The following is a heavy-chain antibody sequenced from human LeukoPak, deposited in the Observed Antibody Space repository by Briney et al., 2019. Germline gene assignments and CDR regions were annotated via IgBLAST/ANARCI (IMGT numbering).Heavy chain of an antibody. D-gene: IGHD2-21*01. Sequence: SETLPLTCAVYGGSFSGYYWSWIRQPPGKGLEWIGEINHSGSTNYNPSLKSRVTISVDTSKNQFSLKLSSVTAADTAVYYCARGPLDGIGYYYGMHVWGQGTTVTVSS. V-gene: IGHV4-34*01. CDR3: ARGPLDGIGYYYGMHV. J-gene: IGHJ6*02. CDR2: INHSGST. CDR1: GGSFSGYY.